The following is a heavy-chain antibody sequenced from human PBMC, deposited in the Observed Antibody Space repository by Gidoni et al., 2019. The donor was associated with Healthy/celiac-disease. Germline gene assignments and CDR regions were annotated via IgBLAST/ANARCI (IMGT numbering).Heavy chain of an antibody. Sequence: EVQLVESGGGLVTPGGSLRLSCAASGFTFSNAWMSWVRQAPGKGLEWVGRIKSKTDGGTTDYAAPVKGRFTISRDDSKNTLYLQMNSLKTEDTAVYYCTTPYDYVWGSYRSDYWGQGTLVTVSS. CDR3: TTPYDYVWGSYRSDY. V-gene: IGHV3-15*01. CDR1: GFTFSNAW. J-gene: IGHJ4*02. CDR2: IKSKTDGGTT. D-gene: IGHD3-16*02.